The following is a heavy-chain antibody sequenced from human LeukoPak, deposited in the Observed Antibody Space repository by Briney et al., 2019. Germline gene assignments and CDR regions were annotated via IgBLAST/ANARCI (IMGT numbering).Heavy chain of an antibody. CDR1: GGSISISDYY. J-gene: IGHJ4*02. CDR3: ARQFYASPPGLDN. CDR2: IYYTGTT. D-gene: IGHD5/OR15-5a*01. V-gene: IGHV4-30-4*01. Sequence: SQTLSLTCTVSGGSISISDYYWSWIRQPPGKGLEWVGSIYYTGTTYNSPSLKSRATISLDTSKNQFSLKMSSVTAADTAVYYCARQFYASPPGLDNWGQGILDTVSS.